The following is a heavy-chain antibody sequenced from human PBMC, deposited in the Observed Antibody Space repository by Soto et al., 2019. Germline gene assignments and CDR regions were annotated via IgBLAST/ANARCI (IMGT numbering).Heavy chain of an antibody. D-gene: IGHD2-15*01. V-gene: IGHV1-18*01. CDR1: GFTFTSSA. Sequence: GASVKVSCKASGFTFTSSAMRWVRQTRGQRLEWMGWISAYNGNTNYAQKLQGRVTMTTDTSTSTAYMELRSLRSDDTAVYYCARDIVVAVPATPLYYGMDVWGQGTTVTVSS. CDR2: ISAYNGNT. CDR3: ARDIVVAVPATPLYYGMDV. J-gene: IGHJ6*02.